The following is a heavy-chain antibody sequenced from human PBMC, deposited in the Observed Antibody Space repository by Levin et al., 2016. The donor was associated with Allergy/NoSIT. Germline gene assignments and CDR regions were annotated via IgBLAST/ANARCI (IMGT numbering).Heavy chain of an antibody. J-gene: IGHJ4*02. CDR3: AKSGYGDYFWGHSFDY. D-gene: IGHD4-17*01. CDR1: GFTFSSYA. Sequence: GESLKISCAASGFTFSSYAMSWVRQAPGKGLEWVSAISGSGGSTYYADSVKGRFTISRDNSKNTLYLQMNSLRAEDTAVYYCAKSGYGDYFWGHSFDYWGQGTLVTVSS. CDR2: ISGSGGST. V-gene: IGHV3-23*01.